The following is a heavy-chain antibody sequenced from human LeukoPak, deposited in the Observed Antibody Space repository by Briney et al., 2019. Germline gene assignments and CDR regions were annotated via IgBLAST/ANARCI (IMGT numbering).Heavy chain of an antibody. CDR3: ARASSDFWSGYSSAIDY. Sequence: GASVKASCKASGYTFTGYYMHWVRQAPGQGLEWMGWINPNSGGTNYAQKFQGRVTMTRDTSISTAYMELSRLRSDDTAVYYCARASSDFWSGYSSAIDYWGQGTLVTVSS. CDR1: GYTFTGYY. CDR2: INPNSGGT. J-gene: IGHJ4*02. V-gene: IGHV1-2*02. D-gene: IGHD3-3*01.